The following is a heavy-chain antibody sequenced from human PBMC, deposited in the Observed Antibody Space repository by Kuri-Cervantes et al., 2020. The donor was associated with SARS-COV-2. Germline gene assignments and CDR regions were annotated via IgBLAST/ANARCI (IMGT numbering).Heavy chain of an antibody. Sequence: GSLRLSCAVYGGSFSGYYWSWIRQPPGKGLEWIGEINHSGSTNYNPSLKSRVTISVDTSKNQFSLKLSSVTAADTAVYYCACALDTAYYFDYWGQGTRVTVYS. CDR2: INHSGST. D-gene: IGHD1-1*01. J-gene: IGHJ4*02. CDR1: GGSFSGYY. CDR3: ACALDTAYYFDY. V-gene: IGHV4-34*01.